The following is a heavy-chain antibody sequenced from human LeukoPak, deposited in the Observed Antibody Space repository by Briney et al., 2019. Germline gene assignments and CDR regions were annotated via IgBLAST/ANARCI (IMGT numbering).Heavy chain of an antibody. J-gene: IGHJ4*02. CDR3: TAPRPPY. CDR1: GFTISSNY. Sequence: GGSLRLSCAASGFTISSNYMSWVRQAPGKGLEWVSVIYSGGSTYYADSVQGRFTISRDNSKNTLYLQMNSLRAEDTAVYYCTAPRPPYWGQGTLVTVSS. D-gene: IGHD6-6*01. V-gene: IGHV3-66*01. CDR2: IYSGGST.